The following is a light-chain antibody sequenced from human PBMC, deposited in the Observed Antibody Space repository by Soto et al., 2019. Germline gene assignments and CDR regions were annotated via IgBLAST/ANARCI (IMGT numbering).Light chain of an antibody. V-gene: IGKV1-39*01. CDR3: QQSYSTPPT. CDR1: QYISNY. CDR2: SAS. J-gene: IGKJ1*01. Sequence: IQMTQSPSSLSASIGDRVTITCRASQYISNYLHWYQQKPGKAPKLLTYSASTLQSGVPSRFSGSGSGTDFTLTITSLQPEDFATYYCQQSYSTPPTFGQGTKVDIK.